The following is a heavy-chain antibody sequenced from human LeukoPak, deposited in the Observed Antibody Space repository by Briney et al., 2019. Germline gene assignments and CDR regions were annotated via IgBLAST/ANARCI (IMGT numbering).Heavy chain of an antibody. V-gene: IGHV4-39*01. CDR3: ARRGDCSSTSCNHIDY. J-gene: IGHJ4*02. Sequence: SETLSLTCSVSSGSISSSGYYWGWIRQPPGKGLEWIGSFSYSGGTYYSPSLQSRATTSVDTSRNQFSLKVSSVAAADTAIYYCARRGDCSSTSCNHIDYWGQGTLVTVSS. D-gene: IGHD2-2*01. CDR1: SGSISSSGYY. CDR2: FSYSGGT.